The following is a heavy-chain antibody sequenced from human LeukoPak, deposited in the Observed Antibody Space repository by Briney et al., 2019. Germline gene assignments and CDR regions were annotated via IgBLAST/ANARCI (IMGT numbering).Heavy chain of an antibody. CDR1: GFTFSCCT. D-gene: IGHD6-13*01. CDR3: ARGRIAAAGHWYFDL. Sequence: GGSLRLSCAASGFTFSCCTMSWVRQTPGKGLEWVSYISSSSSYTNYADSVKGRFTSRDNAKNSLYLQMNSLRAEDTAVYYCARGRIAAAGHWYFDLWGRGTLVTVSS. V-gene: IGHV3-21*05. J-gene: IGHJ2*01. CDR2: ISSSSSYT.